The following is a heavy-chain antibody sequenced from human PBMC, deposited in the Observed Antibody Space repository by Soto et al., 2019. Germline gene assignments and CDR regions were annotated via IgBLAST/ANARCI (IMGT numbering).Heavy chain of an antibody. CDR2: IRKKTNKYTT. V-gene: IGHV3-72*01. CDR1: GCTFSDHY. J-gene: IGHJ4*02. CDR3: ARISTTSYFNF. Sequence: GGSLRLSCAASGCTFSDHYMDWVRQAPGKGLEWVGRIRKKTNKYTTEYAASVKGRFTISRDDSKNSMYLQMNSLKTEDTAVYFCARISTTSYFNFWGQGTLVTVSS. D-gene: IGHD4-17*01.